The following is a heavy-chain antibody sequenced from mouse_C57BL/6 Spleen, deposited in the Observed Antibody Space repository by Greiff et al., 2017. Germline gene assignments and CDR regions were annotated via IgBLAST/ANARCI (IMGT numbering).Heavy chain of an antibody. D-gene: IGHD2-4*01. CDR3: ARGGYYDYDGYAMDY. V-gene: IGHV1-47*01. Sequence: QVQLKESGAELVKPGASVKMSCKASGYTFTTYPIEWMKQNHGKSLEWIGNFHPYNDDTKYNEKFKGKATLTVEKSSSTVYLELSRLTSDDSAVYYCARGGYYDYDGYAMDYWGQGTSVTVSS. CDR1: GYTFTTYP. J-gene: IGHJ4*01. CDR2: FHPYNDDT.